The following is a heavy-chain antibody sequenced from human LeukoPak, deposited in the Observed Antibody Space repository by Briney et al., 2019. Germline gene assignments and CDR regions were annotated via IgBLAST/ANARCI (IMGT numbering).Heavy chain of an antibody. V-gene: IGHV1-18*01. CDR3: VRVVGSTRVEFAF. J-gene: IGHJ4*02. D-gene: IGHD1-26*01. Sequence: GASVKISCKASGYDFSRYGISWVRQAPGQGLEFMGWISVSTGNTNYAQKLQGRVTMTTDTSTDTAYMELRSLSSDDTALYFCVRVVGSTRVEFAFWGQGTLVTVSS. CDR1: GYDFSRYG. CDR2: ISVSTGNT.